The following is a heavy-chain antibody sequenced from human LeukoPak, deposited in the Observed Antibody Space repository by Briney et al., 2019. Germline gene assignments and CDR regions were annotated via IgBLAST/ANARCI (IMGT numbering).Heavy chain of an antibody. Sequence: GGSLRLSCAASGFTFSTYAMSWVRQAPGKGLERVSSITSRGDFTFYADSVKGRFTISRDNFNNTLYLQMSSLRAEDTAIYYCAKDRPNYYGSEGHYYRRDGDSWGQGTLVTVSS. V-gene: IGHV3-23*01. D-gene: IGHD3-10*01. CDR2: ITSRGDFT. CDR1: GFTFSTYA. CDR3: AKDRPNYYGSEGHYYRRDGDS. J-gene: IGHJ5*01.